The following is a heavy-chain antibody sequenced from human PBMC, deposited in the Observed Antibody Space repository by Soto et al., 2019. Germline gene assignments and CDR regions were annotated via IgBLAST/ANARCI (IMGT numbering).Heavy chain of an antibody. Sequence: QVQLVQSGAEVKKPGSSVKVSCKASGGTFSSYAISWVRQAPGQGLEWMGGIIPIFGTADYAQKFQGRVTLXAXEXXSTAYMERSSLRSEDTAVYYCARDGGVYDYSPFDYWGQGTLVTVAS. J-gene: IGHJ4*02. CDR2: IIPIFGTA. D-gene: IGHD4-4*01. CDR1: GGTFSSYA. V-gene: IGHV1-69*12. CDR3: ARDGGVYDYSPFDY.